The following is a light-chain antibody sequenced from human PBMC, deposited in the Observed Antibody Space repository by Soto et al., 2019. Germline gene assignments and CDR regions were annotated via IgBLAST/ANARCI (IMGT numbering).Light chain of an antibody. Sequence: VLTQSPDSLAVPLGERATINCKSSQSISCNSNKNNCLAWYQQKPGQAPRLLIYGASSRATGIPDRFSGSGSGTDFTLTISRLEPEDFAVYYCQQYGSSPRTFGQGTKVDI. CDR3: QQYGSSPRT. CDR1: QSISCNSNKNNC. J-gene: IGKJ1*01. CDR2: GAS. V-gene: IGKV3-20*01.